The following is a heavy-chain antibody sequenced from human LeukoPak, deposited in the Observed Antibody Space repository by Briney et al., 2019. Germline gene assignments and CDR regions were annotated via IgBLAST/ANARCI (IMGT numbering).Heavy chain of an antibody. J-gene: IGHJ2*01. CDR3: ARVGVPNWYFDL. CDR1: GGSFSGYY. CDR2: INHSGST. Sequence: SETLSLTCAVYGGSFSGYYWSWIRQPPGKGLEWIGEINHSGSTNYNSSLKSRVTISVDTSKNQFSLKLSSVTAADTAVYYCARVGVPNWYFDLWGRGTLVTVSS. D-gene: IGHD1-26*01. V-gene: IGHV4-34*01.